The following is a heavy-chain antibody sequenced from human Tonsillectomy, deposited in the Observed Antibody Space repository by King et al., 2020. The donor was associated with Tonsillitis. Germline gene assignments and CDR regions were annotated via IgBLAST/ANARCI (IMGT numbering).Heavy chain of an antibody. D-gene: IGHD6-6*01. Sequence: QLQESGPGLVKPSETLSLTCTVSGGSITSSSYYWGWIRQPPGKGLEWIGSMYYSGNTHYNPSLKSRVTISVDTSKNQFSLKLSSVTAADTAVYYCASQGGQQLVHDWFDPWGQGTLVTVSS. CDR2: MYYSGNT. J-gene: IGHJ5*02. CDR3: ASQGGQQLVHDWFDP. CDR1: GGSITSSSYY. V-gene: IGHV4-39*01.